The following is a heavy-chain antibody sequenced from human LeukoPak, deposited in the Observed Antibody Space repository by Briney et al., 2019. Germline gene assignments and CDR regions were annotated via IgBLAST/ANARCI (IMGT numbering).Heavy chain of an antibody. J-gene: IGHJ4*02. Sequence: SQTLSLTCAISGDSVSSNSVAWNWIRQSPSRGLEWLGRTYYRSKWYNDYAVSVKSRITINPDTSKNQFSLQLNSVTPEDTAVYYCARNLAVAADPFDYWGQGALVTVSS. CDR2: TYYRSKWYN. D-gene: IGHD6-19*01. V-gene: IGHV6-1*01. CDR3: ARNLAVAADPFDY. CDR1: GDSVSSNSVA.